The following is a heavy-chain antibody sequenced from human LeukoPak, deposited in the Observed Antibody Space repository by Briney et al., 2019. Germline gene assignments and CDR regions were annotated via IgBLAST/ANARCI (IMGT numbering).Heavy chain of an antibody. J-gene: IGHJ3*02. CDR3: VREIRVDTAMVADAFDI. Sequence: GGSLRLSCAASGFTFSDYYMSWIRQAPGKGLEWVSYISSSGSTIYYADSVKGRFTISRDNAKNSLYLQMNSLRAEDTAVYYCVREIRVDTAMVADAFDIWGQGTMVTVSS. V-gene: IGHV3-11*01. D-gene: IGHD5-18*01. CDR2: ISSSGSTI. CDR1: GFTFSDYY.